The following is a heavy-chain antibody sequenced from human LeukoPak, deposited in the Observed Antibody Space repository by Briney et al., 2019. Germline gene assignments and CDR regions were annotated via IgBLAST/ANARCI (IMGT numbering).Heavy chain of an antibody. CDR1: GFTFSSYG. CDR3: AEDDSSGWFGAFDI. J-gene: IGHJ3*02. D-gene: IGHD6-19*01. Sequence: GGSLRLSCAASGFTFSSYGMHWVRQAPGKGLEWVAFIRYDGSNKYYADSVKGRFTISRDNSKNTLYLQMNSLRAEDTAVYYCAEDDSSGWFGAFDIWGQGTMVTVSS. V-gene: IGHV3-30*02. CDR2: IRYDGSNK.